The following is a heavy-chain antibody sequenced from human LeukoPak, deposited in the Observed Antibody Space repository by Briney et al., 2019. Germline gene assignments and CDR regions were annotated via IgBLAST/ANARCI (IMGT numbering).Heavy chain of an antibody. CDR2: IIHIFGTA. D-gene: IGHD4-17*01. J-gene: IGHJ4*02. Sequence: GASVNVSCKASGGTFSSYAISWVRQAPGQGLEWMGGIIHIFGTANYAQKFQGRVTITADESTSTAYMELSSLRSEDTAVYYCASDADYGDYVAPFDYWGQGTLVTVSS. CDR3: ASDADYGDYVAPFDY. CDR1: GGTFSSYA. V-gene: IGHV1-69*13.